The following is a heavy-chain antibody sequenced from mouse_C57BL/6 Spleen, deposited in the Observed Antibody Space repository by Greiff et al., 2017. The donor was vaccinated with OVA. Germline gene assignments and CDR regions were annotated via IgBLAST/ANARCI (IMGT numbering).Heavy chain of an antibody. CDR2: IHPNSGST. Sequence: QVHVKQPGAELVKPGASVKLSCKASGYTFTSYWMHWVKQRPGQGLEWIGMIHPNSGSTNYNEKFKSKATLTVDKSSSTAYMQLSSLTSEDSAVYYCARDYYDHWYFDVWGTGTTVTVSS. V-gene: IGHV1-64*01. CDR3: ARDYYDHWYFDV. D-gene: IGHD2-4*01. J-gene: IGHJ1*03. CDR1: GYTFTSYW.